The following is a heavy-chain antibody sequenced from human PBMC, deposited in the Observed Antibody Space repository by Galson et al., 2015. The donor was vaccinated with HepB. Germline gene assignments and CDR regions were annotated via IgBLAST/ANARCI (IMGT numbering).Heavy chain of an antibody. J-gene: IGHJ6*02. CDR1: GDSISSGDYF. D-gene: IGHD3-10*01. CDR2: IYYSGSP. V-gene: IGHV4-30-4*01. Sequence: TLSLTCTVSGDSISSGDYFWSWIRQPPGKGLEWIGYIYYSGSPYYNPSLKSRVTISVDTSENQFSLKLNSVTATDTAVYYCAREKVGGAFYYYGMDAWGQGTTVTVSS. CDR3: AREKVGGAFYYYGMDA.